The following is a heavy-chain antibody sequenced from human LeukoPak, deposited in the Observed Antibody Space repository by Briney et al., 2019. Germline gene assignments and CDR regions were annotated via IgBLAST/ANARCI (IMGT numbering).Heavy chain of an antibody. CDR2: ISGSGGST. V-gene: IGHV3-23*01. CDR3: AKLIKHNFDY. J-gene: IGHJ4*02. D-gene: IGHD3-22*01. CDR1: GFTFSSYA. Sequence: PGGSLRLSCAASGFTFSSYAMSWVRQAPGKGLEWVSAISGSGGSTYYADSVKGRFTISRDNSKSTLYLQMNSLRAEDAAVYYCAKLIKHNFDYWGQGTLVTVSS.